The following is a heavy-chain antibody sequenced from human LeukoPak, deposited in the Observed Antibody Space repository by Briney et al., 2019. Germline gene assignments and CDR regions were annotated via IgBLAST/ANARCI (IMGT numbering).Heavy chain of an antibody. CDR1: GGSISSSSYF. Sequence: PSETLSLTCTVSGGSISSSSYFWGWIRQPPEKGLEWIGSIYYSGSTYYNPSLKSRVTISVDTSKNQFSLRLSSVTAADTAVYYCARLWKNGPQTFDYWGQETLVTVSS. D-gene: IGHD1-1*01. CDR3: ARLWKNGPQTFDY. CDR2: IYYSGST. V-gene: IGHV4-39*01. J-gene: IGHJ4*02.